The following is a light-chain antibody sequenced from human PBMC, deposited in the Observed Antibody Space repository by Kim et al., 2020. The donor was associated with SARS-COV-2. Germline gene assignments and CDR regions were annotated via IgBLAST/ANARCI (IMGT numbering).Light chain of an antibody. CDR3: QQRDSRPLT. J-gene: IGKJ4*01. V-gene: IGKV3-11*01. Sequence: EIVLTQSPATLSLSPGDPATLSCRASQNIDMYIAWYQQKPGQAPRLLIYDASNRATGIPARFSGSGSGTDFTLSISSLEPEDFAVYYCQQRDSRPLTFGGGTKVEI. CDR2: DAS. CDR1: QNIDMY.